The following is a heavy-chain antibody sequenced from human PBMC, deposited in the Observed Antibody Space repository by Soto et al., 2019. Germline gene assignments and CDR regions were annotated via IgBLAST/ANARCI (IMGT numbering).Heavy chain of an antibody. CDR2: IYTSASI. V-gene: IGHV4-4*07. D-gene: IGHD6-19*01. J-gene: IGHJ6*02. CDR1: GADINTYS. Sequence: PXETLSLTCSVSGADINTYSWTWIRRPAGKGLEWIGRIYTSASINYNPSLKGRVTLSVDTSTNQVSLRLASVTAADTAIYYCARDREAGYNFYYGMDVWGQGTTVTVSS. CDR3: ARDREAGYNFYYGMDV.